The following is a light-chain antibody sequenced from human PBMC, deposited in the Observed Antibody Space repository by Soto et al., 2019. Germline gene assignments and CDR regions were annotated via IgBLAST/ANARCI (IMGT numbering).Light chain of an antibody. J-gene: IGLJ1*01. CDR1: SSDVGGYNY. V-gene: IGLV2-14*01. CDR2: EVS. CDR3: SSYTSSSTYV. Sequence: QSALTQPASVSGSPGQSITISCTGTSSDVGGYNYVSWYQQYAGKAPKLMLYEVSNRPSGVSHRFSGSKSGNTASLTISGLQAEDEADYYCSSYTSSSTYVFGTGTKLTVL.